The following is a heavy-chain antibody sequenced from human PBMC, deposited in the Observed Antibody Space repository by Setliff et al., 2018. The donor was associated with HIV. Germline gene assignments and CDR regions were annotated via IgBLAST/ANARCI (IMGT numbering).Heavy chain of an antibody. CDR1: GGTFSSYA. CDR2: IIPILGIA. Sequence: SVKVSCKASGGTFSSYAISWVRQAPGQGLEWMGGIIPILGIANYAQKFQGRVTITADKSTSTAYMELSSLRSEDTAVYYCARIVRPSYYYYYYMDVWGKGTTVTVSS. CDR3: ARIVRPSYYYYYYMDV. J-gene: IGHJ6*03. D-gene: IGHD3-10*02. V-gene: IGHV1-69*10.